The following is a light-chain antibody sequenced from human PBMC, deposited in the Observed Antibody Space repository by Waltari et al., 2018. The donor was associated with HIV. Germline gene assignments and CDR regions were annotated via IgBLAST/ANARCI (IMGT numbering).Light chain of an antibody. CDR1: QSVSSNY. J-gene: IGKJ1*01. V-gene: IGKV3-20*01. CDR3: QQYDTSPWT. Sequence: EFVLKQSPGTLSLSPGERATLSCRASQSVSSNYLAWYQQKPGQAPRLLMYGASSRATGIPDRFSGGGSGTDFTLTISRLEPEDFAVYFCQQYDTSPWTFGQGTKVEIK. CDR2: GAS.